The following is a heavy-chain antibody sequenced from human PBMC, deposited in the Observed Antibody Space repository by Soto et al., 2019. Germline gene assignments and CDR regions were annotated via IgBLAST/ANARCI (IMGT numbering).Heavy chain of an antibody. V-gene: IGHV4-59*11. CDR2: IHNGGST. J-gene: IGHJ4*02. Sequence: SETLSLTCTVSGGSISDHYYMWIRQSPGKGLEYIGYIHNGGSTNYNPSLKSRVIISVDTSKNQFSLKLTSVTAADTAVYYCARDSWQGDDYWGQGTLVTVSS. CDR1: GGSISDHY. CDR3: ARDSWQGDDY.